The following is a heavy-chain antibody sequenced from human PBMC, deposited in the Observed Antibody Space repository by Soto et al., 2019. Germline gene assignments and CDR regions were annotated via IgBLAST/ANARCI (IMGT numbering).Heavy chain of an antibody. J-gene: IGHJ3*02. Sequence: SETLSLTCTVSGGSISSGGYYWSWIRQHPGKGLEWIGYIYYSGSTYYNPSLKSRVTISVDTSKNQFSLKLSSVTAADTAVYYCARDMTYYYDSSGYFDAFDIWGQGTMVT. CDR1: GGSISSGGYY. CDR3: ARDMTYYYDSSGYFDAFDI. CDR2: IYYSGST. V-gene: IGHV4-31*03. D-gene: IGHD3-22*01.